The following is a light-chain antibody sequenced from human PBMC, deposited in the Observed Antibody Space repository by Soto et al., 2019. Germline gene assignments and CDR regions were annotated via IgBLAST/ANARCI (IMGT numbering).Light chain of an antibody. CDR2: EVS. CDR3: SSYTSNRTLV. V-gene: IGLV2-14*01. J-gene: IGLJ3*02. CDR1: SSDVGAYDY. Sequence: QSVLTQPASVSGSPGQSITISCTGTSSDVGAYDYVSWYQQHPDKAPKLMIYEVSDRPSGVSNRFSGSYSGNTASLTISGLQAEDEADYFCSSYTSNRTLVFGGGTKLTVL.